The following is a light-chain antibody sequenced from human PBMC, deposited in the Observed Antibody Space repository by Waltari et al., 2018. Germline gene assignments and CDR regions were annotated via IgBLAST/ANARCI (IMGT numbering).Light chain of an antibody. CDR3: QKYGTLPAT. CDR1: QSISKY. Sequence: EIVLTQSPGTLSLSPGERATLSCRASQSISKYLVWYQQKPGQPPRLLIYETSIRATGIPYRFSGSVSGTDFSLTISRLEPEXXXVYYCQKYGTLPATFGQGTKVEIK. CDR2: ETS. J-gene: IGKJ1*01. V-gene: IGKV3-20*01.